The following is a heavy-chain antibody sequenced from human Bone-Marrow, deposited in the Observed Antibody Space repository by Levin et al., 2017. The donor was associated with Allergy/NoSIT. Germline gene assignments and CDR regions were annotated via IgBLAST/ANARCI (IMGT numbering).Heavy chain of an antibody. CDR2: IRGGGGGT. J-gene: IGHJ3*01. V-gene: IGHV3-23*01. CDR1: GFTFSNYA. D-gene: IGHD6-25*01. Sequence: GGSLRLSCAASGFTFSNYAMSWVRQAPEKGLEWVSTIRGGGGGTYYADSVKGRFTISRDNSKNTLFLQMNSLRADDTAVYYCAKSLTRYRGGYRGAFDVWGQGTMVTVSS. CDR3: AKSLTRYRGGYRGAFDV.